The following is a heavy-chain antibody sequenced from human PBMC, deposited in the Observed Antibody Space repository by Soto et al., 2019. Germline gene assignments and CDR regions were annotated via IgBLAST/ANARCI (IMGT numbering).Heavy chain of an antibody. V-gene: IGHV3-23*01. D-gene: IGHD2-2*01. CDR2: ISGSGGST. Sequence: GGSLTLSCAASGFTFSSYAMSWVRQAPGKGLEWVSAISGSGGSTYYADSVKGRFTISRDNSKNTLYLQMNSLRAEDTAVYYCAKAHFAQARVIVVVSAADYWGQGTLVTVSS. J-gene: IGHJ4*02. CDR1: GFTFSSYA. CDR3: AKAHFAQARVIVVVSAADY.